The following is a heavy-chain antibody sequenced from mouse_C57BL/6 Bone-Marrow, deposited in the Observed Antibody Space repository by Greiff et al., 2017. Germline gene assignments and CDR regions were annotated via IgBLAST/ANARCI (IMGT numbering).Heavy chain of an antibody. V-gene: IGHV1-74*01. CDR1: GYTFTSYW. Sequence: VQLQQPGAELVKPGASVKVSCKASGYTFTSYWMHWVKQRPGQGLEWIGRIHPSDSNTNYNQKFKGKATLTVDKSSSTAYMQLGSLTSEDSAVYYCAIPIIYDGYYWYFEVWGTGTTITVSS. CDR2: IHPSDSNT. D-gene: IGHD2-3*01. CDR3: AIPIIYDGYYWYFEV. J-gene: IGHJ1*03.